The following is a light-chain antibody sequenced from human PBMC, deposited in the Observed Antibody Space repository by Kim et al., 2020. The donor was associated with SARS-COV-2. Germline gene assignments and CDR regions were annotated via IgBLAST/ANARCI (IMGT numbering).Light chain of an antibody. Sequence: GHTVRITCKGDSLRSYYASWYQQKPGQATVLVIYGKNNRPSGIPDRFSGSSSGNTASLTITGAQAEDEADYYCNSRDSSGNHLVFGGGTKVTVL. CDR3: NSRDSSGNHLV. J-gene: IGLJ3*02. V-gene: IGLV3-19*01. CDR1: SLRSYY. CDR2: GKN.